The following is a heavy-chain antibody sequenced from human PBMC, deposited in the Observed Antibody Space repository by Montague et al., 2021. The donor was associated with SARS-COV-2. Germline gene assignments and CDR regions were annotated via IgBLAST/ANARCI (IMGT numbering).Heavy chain of an antibody. CDR2: IYTSGST. CDR3: ARVGVGTMVRGVIPAYYYYGMDV. CDR1: GGSTSSASYY. D-gene: IGHD3-10*01. Sequence: TLSLTYIVSGGSTSSASYYWSWIRQPAGKGLEWIGRIYTSGSTNYNPSLKSRVTISVDTSKNQFSLKLSSVTAADTAVYYCARVGVGTMVRGVIPAYYYYGMDVWGQGTTVTVSS. V-gene: IGHV4-61*02. J-gene: IGHJ6*02.